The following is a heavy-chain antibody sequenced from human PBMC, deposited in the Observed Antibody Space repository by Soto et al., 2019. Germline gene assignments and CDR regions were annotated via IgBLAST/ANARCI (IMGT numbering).Heavy chain of an antibody. CDR2: LWYDGRTE. Sequence: QVQLVESGGGVVQPGRSLRLSCAASGFTLSNYGMHWVRQAPRKGLEWLAVLWYDGRTEYYADSVKGRFTISRDKSKNTLYLEMNSLRAEDTAKYYCARDSNDYGDRRDDRFDPWGQGTLVTVSS. CDR1: GFTLSNYG. CDR3: ARDSNDYGDRRDDRFDP. D-gene: IGHD4-17*01. V-gene: IGHV3-33*01. J-gene: IGHJ5*02.